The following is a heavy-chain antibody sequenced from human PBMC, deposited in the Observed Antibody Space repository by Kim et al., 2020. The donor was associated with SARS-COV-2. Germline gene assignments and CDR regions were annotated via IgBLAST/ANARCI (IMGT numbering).Heavy chain of an antibody. J-gene: IGHJ3*02. Sequence: SVKVSCKASGGTFSSYAISWVRQAPGQGLEWMGGIIPIFGTANYAQKFQGRVTITADESTSTAYMELSSLRSEDTAVYYCARWGENSDYYDSSGLDAFDIWGQGTMVTVSS. CDR2: IIPIFGTA. CDR3: ARWGENSDYYDSSGLDAFDI. CDR1: GGTFSSYA. D-gene: IGHD3-22*01. V-gene: IGHV1-69*13.